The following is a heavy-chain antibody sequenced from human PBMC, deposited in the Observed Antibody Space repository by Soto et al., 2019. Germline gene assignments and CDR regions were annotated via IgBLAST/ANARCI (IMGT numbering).Heavy chain of an antibody. Sequence: QVQLVQSGAEVKKPGSSVKVSCKASGGTFSTYTINWVRQAPGQGLEWMGGIIPVFGAANYAQKFPVRVTITADESTSTAYMELSSLRSDDTAVYYCATVLEGADYWGQGTLVTVSS. V-gene: IGHV1-69*01. CDR3: ATVLEGADY. D-gene: IGHD3-16*01. J-gene: IGHJ4*02. CDR1: GGTFSTYT. CDR2: IIPVFGAA.